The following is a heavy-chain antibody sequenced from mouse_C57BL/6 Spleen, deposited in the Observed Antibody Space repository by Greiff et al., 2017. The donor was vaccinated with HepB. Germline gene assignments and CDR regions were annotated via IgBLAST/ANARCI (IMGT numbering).Heavy chain of an antibody. CDR2: ISDGGSYT. CDR1: GFTFSSYA. Sequence: EVNLVESGGGLVKPGGSLKLSCAASGFTFSSYAMSWVRQTPEKRLEWVATISDGGSYTYYPDNVKGRFTISRDNAKNNLYLQMSHLKSEDTAMYYCARDGGLRLNAMDYWGQGTSVTVSS. J-gene: IGHJ4*01. D-gene: IGHD2-4*01. V-gene: IGHV5-4*01. CDR3: ARDGGLRLNAMDY.